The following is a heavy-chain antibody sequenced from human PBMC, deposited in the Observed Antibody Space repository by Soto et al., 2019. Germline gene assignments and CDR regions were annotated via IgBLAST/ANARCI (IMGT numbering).Heavy chain of an antibody. Sequence: GGSLRLSCAASGFSFSSYALNWVRQAPGKGLEWVSTISGRGGRAYYADSVKGRFTISRDNSKNALYLQLDSLRAEDTAVYYCAKDRGQGAVAGTSDFDYWGQGTLVTVSS. CDR2: ISGRGGRA. V-gene: IGHV3-23*01. J-gene: IGHJ4*02. D-gene: IGHD6-19*01. CDR1: GFSFSSYA. CDR3: AKDRGQGAVAGTSDFDY.